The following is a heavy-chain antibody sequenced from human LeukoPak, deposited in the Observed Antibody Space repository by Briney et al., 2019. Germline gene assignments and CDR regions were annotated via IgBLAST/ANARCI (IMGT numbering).Heavy chain of an antibody. J-gene: IGHJ4*02. CDR3: ARAAIGPSTFDY. D-gene: IGHD3/OR15-3a*01. V-gene: IGHV3-21*01. Sequence: PGGSLRLSCAASGFIFSDYYMNWIRQAPGKGLEWVSSISYSSDYIYYADSVKGRFTVSRDNAKTSLYLQMNSLRAEDTAVYYCARAAIGPSTFDYWGQGTLVTVSS. CDR1: GFIFSDYY. CDR2: ISYSSDYI.